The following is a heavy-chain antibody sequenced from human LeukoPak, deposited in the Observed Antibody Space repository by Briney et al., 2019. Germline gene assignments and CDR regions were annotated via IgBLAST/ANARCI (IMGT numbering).Heavy chain of an antibody. Sequence: GGSLRLSCAASGFTFSNSAMSWVRQAPGKGLEWVSTLSGSGITTYYADSVKGRFTISRDNSKNTLYLQMNSLRAEDTAVYYCAKGIYSSGWSYFDYWGHGTLVTVST. D-gene: IGHD6-19*01. CDR2: LSGSGITT. V-gene: IGHV3-23*01. CDR1: GFTFSNSA. CDR3: AKGIYSSGWSYFDY. J-gene: IGHJ4*01.